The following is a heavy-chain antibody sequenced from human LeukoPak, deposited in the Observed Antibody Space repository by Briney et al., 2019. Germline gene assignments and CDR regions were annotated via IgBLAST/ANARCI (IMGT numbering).Heavy chain of an antibody. Sequence: PSETLSLTCTVSGGSISNYYLSWIRQPAGKGLEWIGRIYISGSTNYNPSLKSRVTMSVDTSKNQFSLNLSSVTAADTAVYYCARSALFTVTNRFDPWGQGTLVTVSS. D-gene: IGHD4-17*01. J-gene: IGHJ5*02. V-gene: IGHV4-4*07. CDR3: ARSALFTVTNRFDP. CDR1: GGSISNYY. CDR2: IYISGST.